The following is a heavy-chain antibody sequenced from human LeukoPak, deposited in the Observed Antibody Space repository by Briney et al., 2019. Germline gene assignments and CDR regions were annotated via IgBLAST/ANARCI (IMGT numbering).Heavy chain of an antibody. CDR2: IYYSGST. Sequence: SETLSLTCTVSGGSISSYCWSWIRQPPGKGLEWIGYIYYSGSTNYNPSLKSRVTISVDTSKNQFSLKLSSVTAADTAVYYCARHVHTALARWFDPWGQGTVVTVSS. J-gene: IGHJ5*02. D-gene: IGHD5-18*01. CDR3: ARHVHTALARWFDP. CDR1: GGSISSYC. V-gene: IGHV4-59*08.